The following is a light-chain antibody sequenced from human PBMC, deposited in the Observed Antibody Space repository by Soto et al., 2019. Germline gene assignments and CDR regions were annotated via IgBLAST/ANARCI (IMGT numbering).Light chain of an antibody. V-gene: IGKV3-20*01. CDR2: GAS. Sequence: PGERATLSCRASQSVSSSYLAWYQQKPGQAPRLLIYGASSRATGIPDRFSGSGSGTDFTLTISRLEPEDFVVYYCQQYGSSPRTFGQGTKVEIK. CDR3: QQYGSSPRT. J-gene: IGKJ1*01. CDR1: QSVSSSY.